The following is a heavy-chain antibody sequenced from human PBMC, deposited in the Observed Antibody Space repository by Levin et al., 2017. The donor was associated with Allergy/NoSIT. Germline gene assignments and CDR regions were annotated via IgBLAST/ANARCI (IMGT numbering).Heavy chain of an antibody. Sequence: LSLTCAASGFTFSSYAMSWVRQAPGKGLEWVSAISGSGGSTYYADSVKGRFTISRDNSKNTLYLQMNSVRAEDTAVYYCAKSLGASFYYYMDVWGKGTTVTVSS. CDR2: ISGSGGST. V-gene: IGHV3-23*01. CDR3: AKSLGASFYYYMDV. D-gene: IGHD3-16*01. CDR1: GFTFSSYA. J-gene: IGHJ6*03.